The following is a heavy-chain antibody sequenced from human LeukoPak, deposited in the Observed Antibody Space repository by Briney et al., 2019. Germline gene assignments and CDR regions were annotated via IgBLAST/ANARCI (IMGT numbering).Heavy chain of an antibody. CDR3: ARDPIGDHPPPTAY. Sequence: PGGSLRLSCAASGFTVSSNYMSWVRQAPGKGLEWVSVIYSGGSTYYADSVKGRFTISRDNSKNTLYLQMNSLRAEDTAVYYCARDPIGDHPPPTAYWGQGTLVTVSS. V-gene: IGHV3-66*01. D-gene: IGHD2-21*02. J-gene: IGHJ4*02. CDR1: GFTVSSNY. CDR2: IYSGGST.